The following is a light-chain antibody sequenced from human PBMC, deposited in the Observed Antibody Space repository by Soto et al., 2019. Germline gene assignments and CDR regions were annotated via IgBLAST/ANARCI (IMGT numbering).Light chain of an antibody. V-gene: IGLV2-14*01. CDR1: SRDVGGYNY. Sequence: QSALTQPASVSGSPGHSITISCTGTSRDVGGYNYVSWYQQHPGKAPKLMIYDVSNRPSGVSNRFSGSKPGNTASLTISGLQAEDEADYYCSSYTSSSTPCVFGTGTKVTVL. CDR3: SSYTSSSTPCV. CDR2: DVS. J-gene: IGLJ1*01.